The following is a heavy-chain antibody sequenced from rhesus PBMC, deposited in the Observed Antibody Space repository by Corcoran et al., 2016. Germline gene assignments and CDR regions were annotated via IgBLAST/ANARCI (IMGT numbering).Heavy chain of an antibody. J-gene: IGHJ4*01. V-gene: IGHV4-80*01. CDR2: FNGNSGST. Sequence: QVQLQESGPGLVKPSETLSPPFAVSGSSFSRSWWSWIRQPPGKGLEGIGEFNGNSGSTNYNPSLKSRVTISKDASKNQFSLKLSSVTAADTAVYYCARDRRVVATNYFDYWGQGVLVTVSS. CDR3: ARDRRVVATNYFDY. D-gene: IGHD2-21*01. CDR1: GSSFSRSW.